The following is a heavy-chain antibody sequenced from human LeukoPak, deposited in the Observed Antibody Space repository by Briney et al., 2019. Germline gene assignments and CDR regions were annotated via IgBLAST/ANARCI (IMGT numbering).Heavy chain of an antibody. J-gene: IGHJ4*02. CDR3: ARPVDSSGLDY. CDR2: IHPGDSDI. V-gene: IGHV5-51*01. CDR1: GYSFTSYW. Sequence: GESLKISCKGSGYSFTSYWIGWVRQMPGKGLEWMGIIHPGDSDIRYSPSFQGQVTISADKSISTAYPQWSSLKASDTAMYYCARPVDSSGLDYWGQGTLVTVSS. D-gene: IGHD3-22*01.